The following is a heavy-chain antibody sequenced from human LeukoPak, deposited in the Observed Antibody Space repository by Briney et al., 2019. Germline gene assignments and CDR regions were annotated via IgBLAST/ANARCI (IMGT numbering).Heavy chain of an antibody. CDR3: AREDYGGNSGY. Sequence: PGGSLRLSCAASGFTFSSYWMHWVRQAPGKGLVWVSRINSDGSSTSYADSVKGRFTISRDNAKNTLYLQMNSLRAEDTAVYYRAREDYGGNSGYWGQGTLVTVSS. D-gene: IGHD4-23*01. J-gene: IGHJ4*02. V-gene: IGHV3-74*01. CDR1: GFTFSSYW. CDR2: INSDGSST.